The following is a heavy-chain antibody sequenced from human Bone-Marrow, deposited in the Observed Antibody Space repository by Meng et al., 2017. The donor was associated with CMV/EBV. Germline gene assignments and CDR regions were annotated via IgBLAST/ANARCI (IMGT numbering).Heavy chain of an antibody. J-gene: IGHJ4*02. CDR2: ISSSGSTI. CDR3: ASDPLSSIAPRGEF. Sequence: GESLKISCAASGFTFSDYYMSWIRQAPGKGLEWVSYISSSGSTIYYADSVKGRFTISRDNAKNSLYLQMNSLRAEDTAVYYCASDPLSSIAPRGEFWGKGTLVTVSS. CDR1: GFTFSDYY. V-gene: IGHV3-11*01. D-gene: IGHD6-6*01.